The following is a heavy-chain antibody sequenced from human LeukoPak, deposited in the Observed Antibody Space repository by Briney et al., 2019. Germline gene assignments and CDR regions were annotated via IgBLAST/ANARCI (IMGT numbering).Heavy chain of an antibody. CDR2: IYPGDSDT. J-gene: IGHJ4*02. D-gene: IGHD6-19*01. CDR3: ARHEGTSGFDF. Sequence: GESLKISCKGSGYIFTTYWIGWVRQLPGKGLEWMGVIYPGDSDTRYSPSFQGQVTISADKSISTAYLQWSSLKASDTARYYCARHEGTSGFDFWGQGTLVTVSS. V-gene: IGHV5-51*01. CDR1: GYIFTTYW.